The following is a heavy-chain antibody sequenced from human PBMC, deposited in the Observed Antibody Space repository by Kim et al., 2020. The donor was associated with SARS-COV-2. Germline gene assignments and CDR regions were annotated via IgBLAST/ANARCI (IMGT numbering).Heavy chain of an antibody. D-gene: IGHD3-22*01. CDR3: ARDRGRITMIVVVNDAFDI. CDR2: IYHSGST. CDR1: GGSISSSNW. J-gene: IGHJ3*02. V-gene: IGHV4-4*02. Sequence: SETLSLTCAVSGGSISSSNWWRWVRQPPGGGLEWIGGIYHSGSTNYNPSLKSRVTISVDKSKNQFSLKLSSVTAADTAVYYCARDRGRITMIVVVNDAFDIWGQGTMVTVSS.